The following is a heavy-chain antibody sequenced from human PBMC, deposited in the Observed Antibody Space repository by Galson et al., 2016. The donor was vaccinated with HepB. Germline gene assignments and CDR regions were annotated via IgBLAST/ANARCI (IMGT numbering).Heavy chain of an antibody. Sequence: SLRLSCAASGFTFSSYAMNWVRQAPGKGLEWVSTISGSETTSYADSMKGRFTISRDNSKNTLFLQMNSLRVEDMAVYYCAKGSDYYGWGSYPYYFDYWGQGTL. CDR2: ISGSETT. D-gene: IGHD3-10*01. J-gene: IGHJ4*02. V-gene: IGHV3-23*01. CDR1: GFTFSSYA. CDR3: AKGSDYYGWGSYPYYFDY.